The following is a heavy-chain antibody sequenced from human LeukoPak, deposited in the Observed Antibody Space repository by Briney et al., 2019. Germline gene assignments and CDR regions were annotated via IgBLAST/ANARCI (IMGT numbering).Heavy chain of an antibody. J-gene: IGHJ4*02. CDR1: GYTFTGYF. D-gene: IGHD3-10*01. V-gene: IGHV1-2*02. Sequence: GASVKVSCKASGYTFTGYFIHWVRQAPGQGLEWMGWINPASGGTNYAQNFQGRVTMTRDTSITTAYMELSRLTSDDTAVYYCARDLAGSPFDFWGQGTLVTVPS. CDR3: ARDLAGSPFDF. CDR2: INPASGGT.